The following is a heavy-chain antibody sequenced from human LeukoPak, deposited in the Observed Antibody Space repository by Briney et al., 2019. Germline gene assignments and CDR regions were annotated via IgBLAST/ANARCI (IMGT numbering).Heavy chain of an antibody. Sequence: NSSETLSLTCTVSGGSISSSSYYWGWIRQPPGKGLEWIGSIYYSGSTYYNPSLKSRVTISVDTSKNQFSLKLSSVTAADTAVYYCARRHPHYYYDSSGYFDYWGQGTLVTVSS. V-gene: IGHV4-39*01. CDR2: IYYSGST. CDR1: GGSISSSSYY. J-gene: IGHJ4*02. CDR3: ARRHPHYYYDSSGYFDY. D-gene: IGHD3-22*01.